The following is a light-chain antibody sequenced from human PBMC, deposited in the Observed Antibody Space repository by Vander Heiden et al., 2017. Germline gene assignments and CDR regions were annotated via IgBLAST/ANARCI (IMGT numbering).Light chain of an antibody. Sequence: QSALTQPRSMSGSPGQSVTISCTGTSSDVGAYHYVSWYQQHPGKAPKLMIYDVNRRPSGVPDRVSGSKSGNTESLTISGLQAEDEADDFCCSYAGTYSDVLGSGTKV. V-gene: IGLV2-11*01. J-gene: IGLJ1*01. CDR2: DVN. CDR3: CSYAGTYSDV. CDR1: SSDVGAYHY.